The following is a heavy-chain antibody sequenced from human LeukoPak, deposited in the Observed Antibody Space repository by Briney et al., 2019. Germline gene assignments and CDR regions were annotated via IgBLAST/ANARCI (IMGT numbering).Heavy chain of an antibody. D-gene: IGHD2-2*01. V-gene: IGHV4-59*08. CDR3: ARYATTWYAMDV. CDR2: IYYGGRP. Sequence: SETLSLTCTVSGGSIRSYYWSWIRQPPGKGLEYMGYIYYGGRPNSTPSLRSRVDMSVDTSMNQFSLRLASVTAADTAVYFCARYATTWYAMDVWGPGTTVTVSS. CDR1: GGSIRSYY. J-gene: IGHJ6*02.